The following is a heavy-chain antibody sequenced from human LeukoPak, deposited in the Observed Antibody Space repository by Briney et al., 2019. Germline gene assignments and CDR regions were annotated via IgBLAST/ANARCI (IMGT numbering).Heavy chain of an antibody. Sequence: PLETLSLTCTVSGGSISSGDYYWSWIRQPPGKGLEWIGYIYYSGSTYYNPSLKSRVTISVDTSKNQFSLKLSSVTAADTAVYYCARDHYYYDSSGYYGWFDPWGQGTLVTVSS. J-gene: IGHJ5*02. CDR3: ARDHYYYDSSGYYGWFDP. CDR2: IYYSGST. D-gene: IGHD3-22*01. V-gene: IGHV4-30-4*01. CDR1: GGSISSGDYY.